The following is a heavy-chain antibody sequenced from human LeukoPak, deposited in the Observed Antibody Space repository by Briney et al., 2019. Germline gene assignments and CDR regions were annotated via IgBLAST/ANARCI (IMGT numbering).Heavy chain of an antibody. D-gene: IGHD3-10*01. CDR1: GYTFTRYG. Sequence: ASVKVSCKASGYTFTRYGISWERQALGQELEWMGWISAYNGNTNYAQKLQGRVTMTTDTSTSTAYMELRSLRSDDTAVYCCARVTRGSGSYLDYWGQGTLVTVSS. CDR2: ISAYNGNT. V-gene: IGHV1-18*04. CDR3: ARVTRGSGSYLDY. J-gene: IGHJ4*02.